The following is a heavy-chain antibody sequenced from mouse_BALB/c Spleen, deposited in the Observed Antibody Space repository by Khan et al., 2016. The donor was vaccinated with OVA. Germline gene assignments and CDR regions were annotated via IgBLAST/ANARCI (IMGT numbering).Heavy chain of an antibody. J-gene: IGHJ4*01. Sequence: EVQLVESGGDLVKPGGSLKLSCAASGFTFSSYGMSWVRQTPDKRLEWVATISSGGHYTYFPDSVRGRFTISRDNAKNTLYLQMSSLKSEDTASYSCASTITTSTGHYFSMDSSAQGPSFTVSS. V-gene: IGHV5-6*01. CDR3: ASTITTSTGHYFSMDS. CDR1: GFTFSSYG. D-gene: IGHD1-2*01. CDR2: ISSGGHYT.